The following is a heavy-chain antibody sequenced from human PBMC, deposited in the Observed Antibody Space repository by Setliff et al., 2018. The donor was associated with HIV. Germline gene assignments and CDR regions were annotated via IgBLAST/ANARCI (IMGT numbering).Heavy chain of an antibody. V-gene: IGHV1-46*01. CDR2: INPSGGST. D-gene: IGHD6-19*01. J-gene: IGHJ4*02. CDR1: GYTFTSYY. Sequence: ASVKVSCKASGYTFTSYYMHWVRQAPGQGLEWMGIINPSGGSTSYAQTFQGRVTMTTDTSTATAFMELRSLRSDDTAVYYCARDASTGWRTMGFDYWGQGTLVTVSS. CDR3: ARDASTGWRTMGFDY.